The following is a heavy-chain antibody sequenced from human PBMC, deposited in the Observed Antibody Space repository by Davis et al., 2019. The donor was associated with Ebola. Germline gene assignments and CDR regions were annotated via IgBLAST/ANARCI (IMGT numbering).Heavy chain of an antibody. Sequence: GESLKISCAASGFTFTTYVMHWVRQAPGRGLEWVAFVRSHGSDDHYADSVKGRFTISRDNSKNTLYLQMNSLRAEDTAVYYCARHDYGDSHFDYWGQGTLVTVSS. CDR2: VRSHGSDD. CDR3: ARHDYGDSHFDY. CDR1: GFTFTTYV. V-gene: IGHV3-30*02. D-gene: IGHD4-17*01. J-gene: IGHJ4*02.